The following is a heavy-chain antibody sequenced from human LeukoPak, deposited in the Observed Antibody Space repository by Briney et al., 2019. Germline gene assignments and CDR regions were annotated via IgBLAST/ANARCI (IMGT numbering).Heavy chain of an antibody. CDR3: ASVRYCSSTSCLEGALDP. V-gene: IGHV3-21*01. D-gene: IGHD2-2*01. Sequence: GGSLRLSCAASGFTFSSYSMNWVRQAPGKGLEWVSSISSSSSYVYYADSVKGRFTFSRDNAKNSLYLQMNSLRAEDTAVYYCASVRYCSSTSCLEGALDPWGQGTLVTVSS. J-gene: IGHJ5*02. CDR2: ISSSSSYV. CDR1: GFTFSSYS.